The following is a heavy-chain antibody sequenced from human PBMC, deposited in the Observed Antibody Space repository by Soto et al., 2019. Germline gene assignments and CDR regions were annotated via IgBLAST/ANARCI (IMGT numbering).Heavy chain of an antibody. Sequence: EVQLVESGGGLVQPGGSLKLSCAASGFTFSGSAMHWVRQASGKGLEWVGRIRSKANNYATVYAASVKGRFTISRDDSNXTXHXXMNSLKTEDTAVYYCARHALQYCGGDCYLLPYFDLWGRGTLVTVSS. V-gene: IGHV3-73*02. D-gene: IGHD2-21*02. CDR3: ARHALQYCGGDCYLLPYFDL. J-gene: IGHJ2*01. CDR1: GFTFSGSA. CDR2: IRSKANNYAT.